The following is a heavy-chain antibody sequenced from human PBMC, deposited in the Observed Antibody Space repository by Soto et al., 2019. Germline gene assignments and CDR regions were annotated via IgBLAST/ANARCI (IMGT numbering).Heavy chain of an antibody. CDR3: ARSLMNVDTAMALDH. Sequence: SETLSLTCTVSGGSISSYYWSWIRQPPGKGLEWIGYIHYSGSTNYNPSLKSRVTISVDTSKNQFSLKLSSVTAADTAVYYCARSLMNVDTAMALDHWGQGTLVTVSS. D-gene: IGHD5-18*01. CDR1: GGSISSYY. V-gene: IGHV4-59*12. J-gene: IGHJ4*02. CDR2: IHYSGST.